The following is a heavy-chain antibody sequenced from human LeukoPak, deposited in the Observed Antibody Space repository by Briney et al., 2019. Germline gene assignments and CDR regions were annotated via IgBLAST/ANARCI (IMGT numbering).Heavy chain of an antibody. CDR1: GFTFSSYS. V-gene: IGHV3-30*04. CDR2: ISYDGSNK. Sequence: GGSLRLSCAASGFTFSSYSMRWVRQAPGKGLEWVAVISYDGSNKYYADSVKGRFTISRDNSKYPLYLQMNRLRAEDTAVYYCARGKRITIRYYYYMDVWGKGTTVTVSS. J-gene: IGHJ6*03. D-gene: IGHD3-3*01. CDR3: ARGKRITIRYYYYMDV.